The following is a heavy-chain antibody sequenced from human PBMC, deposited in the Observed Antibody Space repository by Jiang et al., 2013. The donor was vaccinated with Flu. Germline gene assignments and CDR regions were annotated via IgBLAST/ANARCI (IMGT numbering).Heavy chain of an antibody. CDR2: IYHSGST. CDR3: ARDRRTNGVRVGPDWFDP. V-gene: IGHV4-38-2*02. Sequence: LLKPSETLSLTCAVSGYSISSGYYWGWIRQPPGKGLEWIGSIYHSGSTYYNPSLKSRVTISVDTSKNQFSLKLSSVTAADTAVYYCARDRRTNGVRVGPDWFDPWGQGTLVTVSS. J-gene: IGHJ5*02. CDR1: GYSISSGYY. D-gene: IGHD2-8*01.